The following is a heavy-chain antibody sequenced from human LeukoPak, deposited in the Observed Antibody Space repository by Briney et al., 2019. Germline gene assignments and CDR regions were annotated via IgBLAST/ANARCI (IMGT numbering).Heavy chain of an antibody. CDR2: ISSSSSYI. V-gene: IGHV3-21*01. CDR1: GFTLHSHS. J-gene: IGHJ4*02. Sequence: GSLRLLRGASGFTLHSHSMKWGRQAPGEGLEWVSSISSSSSYIYYADSVKGRFTISRDNAKNSLYLQMNSLRAEDTAVYYCASNEYYFDYWSQGTLVTVSS. CDR3: ASNEYYFDY. D-gene: IGHD2/OR15-2a*01.